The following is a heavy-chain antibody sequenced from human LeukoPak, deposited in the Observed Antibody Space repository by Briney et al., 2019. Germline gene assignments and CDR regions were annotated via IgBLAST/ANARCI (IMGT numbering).Heavy chain of an antibody. V-gene: IGHV3-7*01. Sequence: PGGSLRLSCAASGFTVSSYWMSWVRQAPGKGLEWVANIKQDGSEKYYVDSMKGRFTISRDNAKNSLYLQMNSLRAEDTAVYYCARTGYSSSWYPLEYFQHWGQGTLVTDSS. D-gene: IGHD6-13*01. CDR3: ARTGYSSSWYPLEYFQH. CDR2: IKQDGSEK. CDR1: GFTVSSYW. J-gene: IGHJ1*01.